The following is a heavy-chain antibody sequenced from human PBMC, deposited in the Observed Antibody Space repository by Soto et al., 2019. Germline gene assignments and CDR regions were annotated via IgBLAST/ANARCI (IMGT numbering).Heavy chain of an antibody. J-gene: IGHJ4*02. CDR3: AGIGSGSYLDFDH. CDR2: ISWNSGSI. Sequence: PGGSLRLSCAASGFTFDDYAMHWVRQAPGKGLEWVSGISWNSGSIGYADSVKGRFIISRDNAKNSLYLQMNSLRAEDTALYYCAGIGSGSYLDFDHWGQGTLVTVSS. D-gene: IGHD3-10*01. CDR1: GFTFDDYA. V-gene: IGHV3-9*01.